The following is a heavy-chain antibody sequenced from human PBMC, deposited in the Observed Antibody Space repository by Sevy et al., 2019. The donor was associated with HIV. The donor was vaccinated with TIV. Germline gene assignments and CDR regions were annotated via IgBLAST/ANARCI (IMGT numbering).Heavy chain of an antibody. CDR1: GGSISSYY. D-gene: IGHD6-13*01. Sequence: SETLSLTCTVSGGSISSYYWSWIRQPPGKGLEWIGYIYYSGSTNYNPSLKSRVTISVDTSKNQFSLKLSSVTAADTAVYYCARWNSSCQTNYYYYYMDVWGKGTTVTVSS. J-gene: IGHJ6*03. CDR2: IYYSGST. CDR3: ARWNSSCQTNYYYYYMDV. V-gene: IGHV4-59*01.